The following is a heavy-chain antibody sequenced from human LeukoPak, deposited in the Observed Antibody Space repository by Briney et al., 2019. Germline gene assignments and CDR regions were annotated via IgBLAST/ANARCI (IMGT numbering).Heavy chain of an antibody. Sequence: GGSLRLSCAASGFTFSSYEMNWVRQAPGKGLEWVSYISSSGSTIYYADSVKGRFTISRDNAKNSLYLQMNSLRAEDTALYYCAREDTAMVKGVDYWGQGTLVTVSS. J-gene: IGHJ4*02. CDR1: GFTFSSYE. V-gene: IGHV3-48*03. D-gene: IGHD5-18*01. CDR2: ISSSGSTI. CDR3: AREDTAMVKGVDY.